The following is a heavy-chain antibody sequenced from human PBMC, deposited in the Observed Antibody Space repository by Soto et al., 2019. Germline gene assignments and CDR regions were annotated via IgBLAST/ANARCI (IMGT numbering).Heavy chain of an antibody. D-gene: IGHD6-6*01. CDR2: ISISGSTI. V-gene: IGHV3-11*01. J-gene: IGHJ5*02. CDR1: GCTFSDYY. CDR3: ARDPAAARPYSVPGWFDP. Sequence: GGSRRLSCAASGCTFSDYYISWIRQAPGKGLEWVSYISISGSTIYYADSVKGRFTISRDNAKNSLYLQMNSLRAEDTAVYSSARDPAAARPYSVPGWFDPCGQGTLVTVSS.